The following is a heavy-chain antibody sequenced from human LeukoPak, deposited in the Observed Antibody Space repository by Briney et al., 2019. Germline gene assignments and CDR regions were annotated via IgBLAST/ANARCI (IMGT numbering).Heavy chain of an antibody. V-gene: IGHV1-69*04. CDR3: ARAGYYYDSSGYYSYYYFDY. J-gene: IGHJ4*02. Sequence: SVKVSCKASGGTFSSYAISWVRQAPGQGLEWMGRIIPILGIANYAQKFQGRVTITADKSTSTAYMELSSLRSEDTAVYYCARAGYYYDSSGYYSYYYFDYWGQGTLVTVSS. D-gene: IGHD3-22*01. CDR2: IIPILGIA. CDR1: GGTFSSYA.